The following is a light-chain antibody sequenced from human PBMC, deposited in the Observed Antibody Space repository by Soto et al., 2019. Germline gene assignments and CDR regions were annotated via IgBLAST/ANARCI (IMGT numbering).Light chain of an antibody. CDR1: LPISNY. Sequence: DIQMTQSPSSLSASVGAGVTITCRASLPISNYLAWYQQKPGKIPNFLIYAASTLQAGVPSRFSGSGSGTDCTLTISRLEPEDVAVYYCQQYGTSVWTLGQGTKVDI. J-gene: IGKJ1*01. CDR3: QQYGTSVWT. V-gene: IGKV1-27*01. CDR2: AAS.